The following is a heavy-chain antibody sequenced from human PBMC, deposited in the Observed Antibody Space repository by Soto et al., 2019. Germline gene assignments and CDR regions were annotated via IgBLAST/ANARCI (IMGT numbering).Heavy chain of an antibody. CDR1: GGTFSSYA. CDR3: AFTLSANYYYGMDV. D-gene: IGHD3-16*01. CDR2: IIPIFGTP. J-gene: IGHJ6*02. V-gene: IGHV1-69*12. Sequence: QVQLVQSGAEVKKPGSSVKVSCKASGGTFSSYAISWVRQAPGQGLEWMGGIIPIFGTPDYAQKFQGRVTITADESTSTAYMEPSSLRSEDTAVYYCAFTLSANYYYGMDVWGQGTTVTVSS.